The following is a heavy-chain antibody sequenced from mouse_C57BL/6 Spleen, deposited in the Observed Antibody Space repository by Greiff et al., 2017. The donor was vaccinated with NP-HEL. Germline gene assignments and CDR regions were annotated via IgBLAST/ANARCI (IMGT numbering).Heavy chain of an antibody. Sequence: VKLQQPGAELVMPGASVKLSCKASGYTFTSYWMHWVKQRPGQGLEWIGEIDPSDSYTNYNQKFKGKSTLTVDKSSSTAYMQLSSLTSEDSAVYYCARSGLLLPFDYWGQGTTLTVSS. CDR3: ARSGLLLPFDY. V-gene: IGHV1-69*01. J-gene: IGHJ2*01. D-gene: IGHD2-3*01. CDR2: IDPSDSYT. CDR1: GYTFTSYW.